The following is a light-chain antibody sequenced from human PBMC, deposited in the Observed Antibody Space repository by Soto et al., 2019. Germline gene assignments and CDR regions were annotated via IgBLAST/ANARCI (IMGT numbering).Light chain of an antibody. CDR1: QGVSSN. J-gene: IGKJ2*01. V-gene: IGKV3-15*01. CDR2: SAS. Sequence: ETVMTQSPATLSVSPGERATLSCRASQGVSSNLAWYQQKPCQAPRLLIYSASTRATGIPARFSGSGSGTEFTLTISSLQSEDFAVYYCQQYNNWPPITFGQGTKLEIK. CDR3: QQYNNWPPIT.